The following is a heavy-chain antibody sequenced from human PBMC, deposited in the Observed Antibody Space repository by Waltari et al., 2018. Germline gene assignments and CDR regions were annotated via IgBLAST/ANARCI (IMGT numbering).Heavy chain of an antibody. J-gene: IGHJ4*02. CDR2: IYHEGTT. CDR1: GYAINSGFY. Sequence: QVQLQESGPGLVKPSETLSRTCDVSGYAINSGFYGGWIRQTPGKGLDGIATIYHEGTTFYNPSLTSRVTTSMDMSKHRFSLKLKSVTAADTAVYYCTRQVLGYCTSAACRRLESWGQGTLVTVSS. V-gene: IGHV4-38-2*01. D-gene: IGHD2-2*03. CDR3: TRQVLGYCTSAACRRLES.